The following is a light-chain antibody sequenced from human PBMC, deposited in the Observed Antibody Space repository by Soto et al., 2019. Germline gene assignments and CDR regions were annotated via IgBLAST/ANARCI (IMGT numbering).Light chain of an antibody. V-gene: IGKV3-20*01. CDR3: QQYGSSPPYT. CDR2: GSS. CDR1: QTVSGNY. J-gene: IGKJ2*01. Sequence: EIVLTQSPGILSLSPGERATLSCRASQTVSGNYFAWYQQKPGQSPRLLIYGSSDRATGIPDRFSGSGCGTDFTLTIIRVEPEDFAVYYCQQYGSSPPYTFGQGTTLEI.